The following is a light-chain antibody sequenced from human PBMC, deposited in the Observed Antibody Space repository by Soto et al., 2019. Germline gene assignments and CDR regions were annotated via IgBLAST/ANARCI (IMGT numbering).Light chain of an antibody. V-gene: IGLV2-14*01. J-gene: IGLJ2*01. Sequence: QSALTQPASVSGSPGQSITISCTGTSSDVGGYNYVSWYQQHPGKAPKLMIYEVSNRPSGVSNRFSGSKSGNTASLTISGFQAEDEADYYRSSYTSSSTLVFGGGTKLTVL. CDR3: SSYTSSSTLV. CDR1: SSDVGGYNY. CDR2: EVS.